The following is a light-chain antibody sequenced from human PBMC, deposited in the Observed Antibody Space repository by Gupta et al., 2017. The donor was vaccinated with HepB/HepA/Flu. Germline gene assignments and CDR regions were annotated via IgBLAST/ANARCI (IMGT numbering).Light chain of an antibody. V-gene: IGLV1-40*01. Sequence: SLLTQPPSAPAAPAPRVTISCTGSSPNIGAGYDVHWYQQLPGTAPKLLTYGNNNRPSGVPDRFAGSKSGTSASLAINGLQAEDEADYDCTACDSRLSGVVFGGGTKLTVL. CDR1: SPNIGAGYD. CDR3: TACDSRLSGVV. CDR2: GNN. J-gene: IGLJ2*01.